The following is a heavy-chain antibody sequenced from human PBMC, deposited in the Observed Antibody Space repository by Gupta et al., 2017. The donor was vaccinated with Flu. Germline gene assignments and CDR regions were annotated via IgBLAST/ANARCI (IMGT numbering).Heavy chain of an antibody. CDR2: ISSNSGNT. CDR1: GYTFTKNG. V-gene: IGHV1-18*01. CDR3: ARVSMQAGDPWLFFDY. D-gene: IGHD2-21*02. Sequence: QVQLAQSGAEVKKPGASVKVSCKASGYTFTKNGISWVRQAPGQGLEWMGWISSNSGNTNYAQNFQGRVTLTTETSTNTAYMELRSLRSDDTAVYYCARVSMQAGDPWLFFDYWGQGTLVTVSS. J-gene: IGHJ4*02.